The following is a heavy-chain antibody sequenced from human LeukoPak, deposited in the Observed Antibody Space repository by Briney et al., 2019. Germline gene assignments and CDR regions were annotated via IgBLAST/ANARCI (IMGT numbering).Heavy chain of an antibody. CDR3: ARHENWGGPDY. CDR2: IYYTGST. D-gene: IGHD7-27*01. V-gene: IGHV4-39*01. J-gene: IGHJ4*02. Sequence: PSETLSLTCTVSGGSIGSSSYYWAWVRQPPGKGLEWIGAIYYTGSTYYNPSLKSRVTISVDTSKNQFSPKLSSVTAADTAVYYCARHENWGGPDYWGQGTLVTVSS. CDR1: GGSIGSSSYY.